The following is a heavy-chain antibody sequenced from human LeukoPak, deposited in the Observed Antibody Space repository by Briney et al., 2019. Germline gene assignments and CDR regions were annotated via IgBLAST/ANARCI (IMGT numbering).Heavy chain of an antibody. Sequence: GGSLRLSGTVSGFTVSSNSMSWVRQAPGKGLEWVSFIYSDNTHYSDSVKGRFTISRDNSKNTLYLQMNSLRAEDTAVYYCARRAGAYSHPYDYWGQGTLVTVSS. CDR1: GFTVSSNS. V-gene: IGHV3-53*01. D-gene: IGHD4/OR15-4a*01. CDR2: IYSDNT. CDR3: ARRAGAYSHPYDY. J-gene: IGHJ4*02.